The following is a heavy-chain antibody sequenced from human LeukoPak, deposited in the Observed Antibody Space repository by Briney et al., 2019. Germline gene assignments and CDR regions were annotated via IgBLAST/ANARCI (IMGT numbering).Heavy chain of an antibody. CDR1: GGTLSSYA. CDR2: IIPIFGTA. D-gene: IGHD2-15*01. J-gene: IGHJ5*02. V-gene: IGHV1-69*13. CDR3: ARRRYCSGGSCYSPSPDWFDP. Sequence: SVKVSCKASGGTLSSYAIGWVRQAPGQGLEWMGGIIPIFGTANYAQKFQGRVTITADESTSTAYMELSSLRSEDTAVYYCARRRYCSGGSCYSPSPDWFDPWGQGTLVTVSS.